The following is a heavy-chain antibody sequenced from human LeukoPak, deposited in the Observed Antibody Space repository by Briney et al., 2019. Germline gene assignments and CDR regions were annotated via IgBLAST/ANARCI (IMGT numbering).Heavy chain of an antibody. CDR2: IYYSGST. J-gene: IGHJ4*02. CDR1: GGSISRYY. Sequence: SETLSLTCRVSGGSISRYYWSSIRQPPGKGLEWIGYIYYSGSTNYNPSLKSRVTISVDTSKNQFSLKLSSVTAADTAVYYCAREFDYWGQGTLVTVSS. CDR3: AREFDY. V-gene: IGHV4-59*01.